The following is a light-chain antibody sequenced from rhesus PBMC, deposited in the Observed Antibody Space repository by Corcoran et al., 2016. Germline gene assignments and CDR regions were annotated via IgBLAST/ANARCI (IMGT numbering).Light chain of an antibody. CDR3: QQHHNYPYT. V-gene: IGKV1-25*01. CDR2: AAS. CDR1: QGIDTY. Sequence: DIQMTQSPSSLSASVGDRVTITCRASQGIDTYLVWYQQTPGKAPNLLIYAASTCQRRVPSRFSGSRSGTDFTLTLTNLQPEDYVTYYCQQHHNYPYTFGQGTKVDVK. J-gene: IGKJ2*01.